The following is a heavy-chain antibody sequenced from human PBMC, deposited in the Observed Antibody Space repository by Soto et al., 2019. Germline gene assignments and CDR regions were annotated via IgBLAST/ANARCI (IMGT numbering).Heavy chain of an antibody. V-gene: IGHV3-53*04. CDR1: GFTVSSNY. J-gene: IGHJ6*02. CDR2: IYSGGST. D-gene: IGHD2-8*01. Sequence: AGGSLRLSCAASGFTVSSNYMSWVRQAPGKGLEWVSVIYSGGSTYYADSVKGRFTISRHNSKNTLYLQMSSLRPEDTAVYYCVKDVLYETAMDVCGPVIRVTV. CDR3: VKDVLYETAMDV.